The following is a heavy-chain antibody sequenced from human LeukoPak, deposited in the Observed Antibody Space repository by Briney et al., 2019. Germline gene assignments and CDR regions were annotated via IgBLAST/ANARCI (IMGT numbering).Heavy chain of an antibody. V-gene: IGHV3-9*01. CDR2: ISWNSGSI. CDR1: GFTFDDYA. Sequence: GRSLRLSCAASGFTFDDYAMHWVRQAPGKGLEWVSGISWNSGSIGYADSVKGRFTISRDNVKNSLYLQMKSLRAEDTALYYCAKDPGGDYSSSWPFDYWGQGTLVTVSS. CDR3: AKDPGGDYSSSWPFDY. D-gene: IGHD6-13*01. J-gene: IGHJ4*02.